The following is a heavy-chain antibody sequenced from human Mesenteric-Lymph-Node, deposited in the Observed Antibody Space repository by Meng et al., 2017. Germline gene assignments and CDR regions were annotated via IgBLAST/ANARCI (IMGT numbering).Heavy chain of an antibody. CDR3: ARGDQTGYCSGGSCYYNWYFDL. CDR1: GGSVSSGSYY. Sequence: SETLSLTCTVSGGSVSSGSYYWSWIRQPPGKGLEWIGYIYYSGSTNYNPSLKSRVTISVDTSKNQFSLKLSSVTAADTAVYYCARGDQTGYCSGGSCYYNWYFDLWGRGTLVTVSS. CDR2: IYYSGST. D-gene: IGHD2-15*01. J-gene: IGHJ2*01. V-gene: IGHV4-61*01.